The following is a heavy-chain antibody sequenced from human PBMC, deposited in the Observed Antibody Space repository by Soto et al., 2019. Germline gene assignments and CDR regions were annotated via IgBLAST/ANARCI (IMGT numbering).Heavy chain of an antibody. J-gene: IGHJ6*02. Sequence: EVQLLESGGGLVQPGGSLRLSCAASGFTFGTSAMSWVRQAPGKGLEWVSAISGSGGSTYYADSVKGRFTISRDNSKNRLYLQKNSLRAVDRPVDYYANLGWNDDGAPSVYYYYGMDVWGQGTTVTVSS. CDR1: GFTFGTSA. D-gene: IGHD1-1*01. V-gene: IGHV3-23*01. CDR2: ISGSGGST. CDR3: ANLGWNDDGAPSVYYYYGMDV.